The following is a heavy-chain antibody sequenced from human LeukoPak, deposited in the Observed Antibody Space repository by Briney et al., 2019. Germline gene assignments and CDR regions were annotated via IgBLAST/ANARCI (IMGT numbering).Heavy chain of an antibody. CDR3: ARVMVGDCYSCYYGMDV. Sequence: ASETLSLTCTVSGGSISSYYWSWIRQPPGKGLEWIGYIYYSGSTNYNPSLKSRVTISVDTSKNQFSLKLSSVTAADTAVYYCARVMVGDCYSCYYGMDVWGQGTMVTVSS. CDR2: IYYSGST. J-gene: IGHJ6*02. V-gene: IGHV4-59*01. D-gene: IGHD2-21*02. CDR1: GGSISSYY.